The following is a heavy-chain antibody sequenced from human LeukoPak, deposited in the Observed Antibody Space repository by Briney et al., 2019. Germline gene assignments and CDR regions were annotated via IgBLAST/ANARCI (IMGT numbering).Heavy chain of an antibody. J-gene: IGHJ6*03. Sequence: GGSLRLSCAASGFTFSSYSMNWVRQAPGKGLEWVSYISSSSSTIYYADPVKGRSTISRDNAKNSLYLQMNSLRAEDTAAYYCARAGYCSGGSCSDYYYYMDVWGKGTTVTVSS. D-gene: IGHD2-15*01. CDR1: GFTFSSYS. V-gene: IGHV3-48*01. CDR3: ARAGYCSGGSCSDYYYYMDV. CDR2: ISSSSSTI.